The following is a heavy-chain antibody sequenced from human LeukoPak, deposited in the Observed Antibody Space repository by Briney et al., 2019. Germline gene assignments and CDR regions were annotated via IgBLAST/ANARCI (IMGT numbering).Heavy chain of an antibody. CDR3: AKDRRESSSGWKIFDY. CDR1: GFTFSSYA. V-gene: IGHV3-23*01. J-gene: IGHJ4*02. Sequence: GGSLRLSCAASGFTFSSYAMSWVRQAPGKGLEWVSAISGSGGSTYYADSVKGRFTISRDNSKNTLYLQMNSLRAEDTAVYYCAKDRRESSSGWKIFDYWGQGTLVTVSS. CDR2: ISGSGGST. D-gene: IGHD6-19*01.